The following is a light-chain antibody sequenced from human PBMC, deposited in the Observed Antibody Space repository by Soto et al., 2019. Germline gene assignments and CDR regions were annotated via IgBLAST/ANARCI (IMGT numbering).Light chain of an antibody. J-gene: IGLJ7*01. CDR2: LNSDGSH. CDR1: SGHSSYV. CDR3: QTWGTGIAV. Sequence: QPVLTQPPSASASLGASVKLSCTLSSGHSSYVIAWHQQQPEKAPRYLMRLNSDGSHSKGDGIPDRFSGSSSGAERYLTISSLQSEDEVDYYCQTWGTGIAVFGGGTQLTVL. V-gene: IGLV4-69*02.